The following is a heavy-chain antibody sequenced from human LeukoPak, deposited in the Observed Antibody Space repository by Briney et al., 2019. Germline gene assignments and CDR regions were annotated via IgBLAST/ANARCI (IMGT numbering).Heavy chain of an antibody. CDR1: GFTFSSYS. CDR3: ANEIRPNDY. CDR2: ISSSSSYI. D-gene: IGHD4-17*01. J-gene: IGHJ4*02. V-gene: IGHV3-21*04. Sequence: SGGSLRLSCAASGFTFSSYSMNWVRQAPGKGLEWVSSISSSSSYIYYADSVKGRFTISRDNAKNSLYLQMNSLSADDTAMYYCANEIRPNDYWGQGTLVTVSS.